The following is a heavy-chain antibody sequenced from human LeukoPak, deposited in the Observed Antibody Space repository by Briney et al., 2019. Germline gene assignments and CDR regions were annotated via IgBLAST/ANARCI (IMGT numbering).Heavy chain of an antibody. J-gene: IGHJ3*02. CDR3: AKTGPGAYSGSFGHAFDI. V-gene: IGHV3-23*01. Sequence: PGGSLRLSCAASGLTFSTYGMSWVRQAPGKGLEWVSGISGSGGSTYYADSVKGRFTISRDNSKNTLYLQMNSLRAEDTAVYYCAKTGPGAYSGSFGHAFDIWGHGTMVTVSS. D-gene: IGHD1-26*01. CDR2: ISGSGGST. CDR1: GLTFSTYG.